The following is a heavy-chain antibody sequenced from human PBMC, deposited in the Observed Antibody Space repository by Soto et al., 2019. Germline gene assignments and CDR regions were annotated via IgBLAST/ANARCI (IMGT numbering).Heavy chain of an antibody. J-gene: IGHJ6*02. CDR3: ARALLRRGYCSSTSCLDHYYYYYGMDV. Sequence: ASVKVSCKASGGTFSSYAISWVRQAPGQGLEWMGGIIPIFGTANYAQKFQGRVTITADKSTSTAYMELSSLRSEDTAVYYCARALLRRGYCSSTSCLDHYYYYYGMDVWGQGTTVTVSS. CDR1: GGTFSSYA. D-gene: IGHD2-2*03. CDR2: IIPIFGTA. V-gene: IGHV1-69*06.